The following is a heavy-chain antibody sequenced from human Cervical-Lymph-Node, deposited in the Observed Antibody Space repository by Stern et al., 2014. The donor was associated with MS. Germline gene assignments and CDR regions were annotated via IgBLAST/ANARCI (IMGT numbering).Heavy chain of an antibody. J-gene: IGHJ4*02. CDR2: ISWNGDYI. D-gene: IGHD1-26*01. CDR1: GFAFDDYA. Sequence: VQLVQSGGGWVQPGRSLRLSCATSGFAFDDYAMHWVRQTPGKGLQWVSIISWNGDYIDYADSVKGRFTISRDNARNSVYLQMNSLRAEDTAVYCCVKSPGSGSHSAIYYFDFWGQGTLVTVSS. V-gene: IGHV3-9*01. CDR3: VKSPGSGSHSAIYYFDF.